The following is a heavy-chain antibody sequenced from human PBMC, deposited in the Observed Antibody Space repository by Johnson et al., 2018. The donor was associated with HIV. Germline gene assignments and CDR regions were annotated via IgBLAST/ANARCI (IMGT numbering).Heavy chain of an antibody. D-gene: IGHD5-12*01. Sequence: VQLVESGGGLVRPGGSLRLSCAASGFMFRSFWMTWVRQAPGMGLEWVANIKQDGTESYYVDSVKGRFTISRDNAKNSLYLQMNSLRVEDTAVYYCARYPIRDDASDIWGRGTMVTDSS. CDR3: ARYPIRDDASDI. J-gene: IGHJ3*02. CDR1: GFMFRSFW. CDR2: IKQDGTES. V-gene: IGHV3-7*01.